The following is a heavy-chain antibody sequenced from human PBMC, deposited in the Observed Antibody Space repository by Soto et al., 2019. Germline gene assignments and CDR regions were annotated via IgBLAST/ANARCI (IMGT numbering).Heavy chain of an antibody. Sequence: QVQLVQSGAEVKKPGSSVKVSCKASGGTFSSYAISWVRQAPGQGLEWMGGIIPIFGTANYAQKFQGRVTITADESTSTDYMELSSLRSEDTAVYYCARDGYCSSTSCYMRGEGEYYFDYWGQGTLVTVSS. D-gene: IGHD2-2*02. J-gene: IGHJ4*02. CDR2: IIPIFGTA. CDR1: GGTFSSYA. CDR3: ARDGYCSSTSCYMRGEGEYYFDY. V-gene: IGHV1-69*01.